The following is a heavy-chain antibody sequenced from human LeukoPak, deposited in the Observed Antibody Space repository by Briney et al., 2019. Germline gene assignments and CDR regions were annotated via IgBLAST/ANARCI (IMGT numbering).Heavy chain of an antibody. Sequence: ASVKVSCKASGYTFTSYGISWVRQAPGQGLEWMGWISAYNGNTNYAQKLQGRVTMTTDTSTSTAYMELRSLRSDDTAVYYCARADIVVVVAATPPLHRVFDIWGQGTMVTVSS. CDR3: ARADIVVVVAATPPLHRVFDI. CDR1: GYTFTSYG. J-gene: IGHJ3*02. V-gene: IGHV1-18*01. CDR2: ISAYNGNT. D-gene: IGHD2-15*01.